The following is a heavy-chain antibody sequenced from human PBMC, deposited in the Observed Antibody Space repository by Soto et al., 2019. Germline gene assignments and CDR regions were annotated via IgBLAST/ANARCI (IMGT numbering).Heavy chain of an antibody. CDR3: AKDRWDYGDPNTPFDY. Sequence: PGGSLRLSCAASGFTFSSYAMSWVRQAPGKGLEWVSAISGSGGSTYYADSVKGRFTISRDNSKNTLYLQMNSLRAEDTAVYYCAKDRWDYGDPNTPFDYWGQGTLVTVSS. V-gene: IGHV3-23*01. D-gene: IGHD4-17*01. J-gene: IGHJ4*02. CDR2: ISGSGGST. CDR1: GFTFSSYA.